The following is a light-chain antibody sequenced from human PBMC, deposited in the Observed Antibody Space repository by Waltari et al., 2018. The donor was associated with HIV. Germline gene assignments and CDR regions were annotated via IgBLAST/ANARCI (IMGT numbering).Light chain of an antibody. J-gene: IGLJ1*01. CDR3: AAWDDSLNGNV. V-gene: IGLV1-44*01. Sequence: QSVVTQPPSASGTPGQRVTISCSGSSPNIGSNPVHWYHQLPGTAPKLTIYTNKQRPSGVPDRFSGSKSGTSASLAISWLQSEDEADYYCAAWDDSLNGNVFGTGTKVTVL. CDR2: TNK. CDR1: SPNIGSNP.